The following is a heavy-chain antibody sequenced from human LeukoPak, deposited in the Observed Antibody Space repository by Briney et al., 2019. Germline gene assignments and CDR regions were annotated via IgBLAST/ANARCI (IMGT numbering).Heavy chain of an antibody. Sequence: SETLSLACTVSGGSISSYYWSWIRQPPGKGLEWIGYIYYSGSTNYNPSLKSRVTISVDTSKNQFSLKLSSVTAADTAVYYCASIETGDSDYWGQGTLVTVSS. CDR3: ASIETGDSDY. D-gene: IGHD7-27*01. J-gene: IGHJ4*02. V-gene: IGHV4-59*01. CDR1: GGSISSYY. CDR2: IYYSGST.